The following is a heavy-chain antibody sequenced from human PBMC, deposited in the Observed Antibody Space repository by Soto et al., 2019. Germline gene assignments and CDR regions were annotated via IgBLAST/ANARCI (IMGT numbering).Heavy chain of an antibody. Sequence: ASVKVSCKASRVAFSKFIVTWVRQAPGLGLEWVGGVIPIFGTANYAQKFQGRVTITADESTSTSYMEVNNLRSEDTAVYYCAKVRYSSPMGYYYGMDVWGQGTTVTVSS. V-gene: IGHV1-69*13. D-gene: IGHD6-19*01. CDR1: RVAFSKFI. CDR2: VIPIFGTA. CDR3: AKVRYSSPMGYYYGMDV. J-gene: IGHJ6*02.